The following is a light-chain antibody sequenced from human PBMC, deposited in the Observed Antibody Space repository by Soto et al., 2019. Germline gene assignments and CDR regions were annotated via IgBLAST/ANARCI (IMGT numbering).Light chain of an antibody. J-gene: IGLJ1*01. CDR3: CSYERTSTYV. CDR1: SSDVGSYNL. V-gene: IGLV2-23*01. Sequence: HCALHQSGCWSVYPAQSVILSCTGTSSDVGSYNLVSWYQQHPGKAPKLMIYEDNKRPSGVSNRFSVSKSGYTASLTISGLQAEDEADYYCCSYERTSTYVFGSGTKVTVL. CDR2: EDN.